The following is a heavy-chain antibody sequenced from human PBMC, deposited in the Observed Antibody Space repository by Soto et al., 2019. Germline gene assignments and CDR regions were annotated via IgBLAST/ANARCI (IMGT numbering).Heavy chain of an antibody. V-gene: IGHV3-9*01. D-gene: IGHD3-9*01. Sequence: EVQLVESGGGLVQPGRSLRLSCAASGFTFDDYAMHWVRQAPGKGLEWVSGISWNSGSIGYADSVKGRFTISRDNAKNSQYLQMNSLRAEDTASYYCAKDLYDILTGYLAYWGQGTLVTVSS. CDR3: AKDLYDILTGYLAY. CDR1: GFTFDDYA. CDR2: ISWNSGSI. J-gene: IGHJ4*02.